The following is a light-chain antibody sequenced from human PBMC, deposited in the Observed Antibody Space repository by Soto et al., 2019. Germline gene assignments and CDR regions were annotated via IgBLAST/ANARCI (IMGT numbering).Light chain of an antibody. J-gene: IGKJ3*01. CDR3: QQTFTLPGS. CDR1: QSIRNF. CDR2: ASF. V-gene: IGKV1-39*01. Sequence: DIQMTQSPSSLSASVGDRVKISCRASQSIRNFVNWYQQKPGKAPKLLIYASFYLQSGVPSRFSGSGSGTDFALTISGLEADDFAIYYCQQTFTLPGSFAPGTTVDIK.